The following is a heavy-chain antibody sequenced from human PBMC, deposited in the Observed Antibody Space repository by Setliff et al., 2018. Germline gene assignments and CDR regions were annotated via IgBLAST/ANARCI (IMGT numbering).Heavy chain of an antibody. J-gene: IGHJ4*02. CDR1: GFTFRSYE. CDR3: ARGFYDSSGYPIDY. D-gene: IGHD3-22*01. V-gene: IGHV3-48*03. CDR2: ISVSGSII. Sequence: GGSLRLSCAASGFTFRSYEMNWVRQAPGKGLEWVAYISVSGSIIYYGDSVKGRFTISRDDANSSLYLQMNSLRAEDTAVYYCARGFYDSSGYPIDYWGQGTLVTVSS.